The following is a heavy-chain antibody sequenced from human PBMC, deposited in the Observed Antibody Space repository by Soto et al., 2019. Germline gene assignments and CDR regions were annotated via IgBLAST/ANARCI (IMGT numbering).Heavy chain of an antibody. V-gene: IGHV1-3*01. CDR2: ITAGNGNT. CDR3: ARGHLAVVPVASWFSYMDV. CDR1: GYTFTNYA. J-gene: IGHJ6*03. Sequence: QVQLVQSGAEVEKPGASVKVSCKASGYTFTNYAVHWVRQAPGQRLEWMGWITAGNGNTRFSQNLQGRVTITRDTSGRTVYMELSSLRSEDTAVYYCARGHLAVVPVASWFSYMDVWGKGTTVTVSS. D-gene: IGHD2-2*01.